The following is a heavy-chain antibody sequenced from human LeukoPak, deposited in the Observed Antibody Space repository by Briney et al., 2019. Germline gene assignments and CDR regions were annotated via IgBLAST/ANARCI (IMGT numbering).Heavy chain of an antibody. Sequence: GGSLRLSCTPSGLSFGDYGMSWVRQAPGKGLEWVSFIQSKTYSEGTMYAASVRGRFTISRDDSRSTAYLQMNSLKTEDTAVYYCTASDHLYCSSSSCHFDYWGQGTLVTVAS. V-gene: IGHV3-49*04. CDR2: IQSKTYSEGT. J-gene: IGHJ4*02. D-gene: IGHD2-2*01. CDR3: TASDHLYCSSSSCHFDY. CDR1: GLSFGDYG.